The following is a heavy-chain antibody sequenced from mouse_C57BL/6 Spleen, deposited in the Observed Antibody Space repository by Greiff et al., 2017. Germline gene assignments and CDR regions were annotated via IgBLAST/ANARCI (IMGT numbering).Heavy chain of an antibody. CDR3: ARRASGNYVGCTMNY. D-gene: IGHD2-1*01. Sequence: QVQLQQSGAELVMPGASVKLSCKASGYTFTSYWMHWVKQRPGQGLEWIGEIDPSDSYTNYNQKFKGKSTLTVDKSSSTAYMQLSSLTSEDSAVYYCARRASGNYVGCTMNYWGQGTSVTVSS. V-gene: IGHV1-69*01. J-gene: IGHJ4*01. CDR1: GYTFTSYW. CDR2: IDPSDSYT.